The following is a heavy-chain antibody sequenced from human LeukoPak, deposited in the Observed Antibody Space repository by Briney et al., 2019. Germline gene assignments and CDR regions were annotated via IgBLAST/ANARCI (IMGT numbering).Heavy chain of an antibody. CDR3: ARGADFDWLLDDY. D-gene: IGHD3-9*01. Sequence: ASVKVSCKASGYTFTNYYIHWVRQAPGQGLEWMGWINTNTGNPTYAQGFTGRFVFSLDTSVSTAYLQISSLKAEDTAVYYCARGADFDWLLDDYWGQGTLVTVSS. CDR1: GYTFTNYY. V-gene: IGHV7-4-1*02. CDR2: INTNTGNP. J-gene: IGHJ4*02.